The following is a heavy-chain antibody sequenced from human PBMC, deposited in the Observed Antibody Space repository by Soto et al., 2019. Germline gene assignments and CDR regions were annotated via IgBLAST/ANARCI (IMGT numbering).Heavy chain of an antibody. CDR2: IMYDGSNK. CDR1: GFTFSNYG. CDR3: AKDVPGYIFATLDY. Sequence: QVQLVESGGGVVQPGRSLRLSCEASGFTFSNYGMHWVRQAPGKGLEWVAVIMYDGSNKYYAASVKGRFTISRDNSKITRSLQLNSLRSEDTAVYYCAKDVPGYIFATLDYWGLGTLVTVSS. J-gene: IGHJ4*02. V-gene: IGHV3-33*06. D-gene: IGHD2-15*01.